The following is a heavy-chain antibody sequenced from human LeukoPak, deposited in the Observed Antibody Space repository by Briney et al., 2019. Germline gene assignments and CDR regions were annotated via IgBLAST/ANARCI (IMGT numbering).Heavy chain of an antibody. D-gene: IGHD3-10*01. V-gene: IGHV1-18*01. CDR1: GYTFTSYG. CDR2: ISAYNGNT. CDR3: ARDAITMVRGVIITNPFDY. Sequence: ASVTVSCKASGYTFTSYGISWVRQAPGQGLEWMGWISAYNGNTNYAQKLQGRVTMTTDTSTSTAYMELRSLRSDDTAVYYCARDAITMVRGVIITNPFDYWGQGTLVTVSS. J-gene: IGHJ4*02.